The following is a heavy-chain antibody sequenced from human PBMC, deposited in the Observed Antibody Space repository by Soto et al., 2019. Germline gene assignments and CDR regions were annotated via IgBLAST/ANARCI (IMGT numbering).Heavy chain of an antibody. Sequence: RASVKVSCKASGYTFTTYGISWVRQAPGQGLEWMGGIIPLFGTANFAQRFQGRVTITADESTSSVYMELSSLKYEDTAVYYCARGTSDSRAYYYVYWGQGTLVTVSS. CDR3: ARGTSDSRAYYYVY. V-gene: IGHV1-69*13. CDR2: IIPLFGTA. D-gene: IGHD3-22*01. CDR1: GYTFTTYG. J-gene: IGHJ4*02.